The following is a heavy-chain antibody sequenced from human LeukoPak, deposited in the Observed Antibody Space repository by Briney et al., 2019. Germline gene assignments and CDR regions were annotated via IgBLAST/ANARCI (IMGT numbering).Heavy chain of an antibody. D-gene: IGHD1-1*01. CDR1: GYTFTSYD. CDR2: MNPNSGNT. V-gene: IGHV1-8*01. CDR3: ARQPLERRLRENNWFDP. Sequence: VASVKVSCKASGYTFTSYDINWVRQATGQGLEWMGWMNPNSGNTGYAQKFQGRDTMTRNTSISTAYMELSSLRSEDTAVYYCARQPLERRLRENNWFDPWGQGTLVTVSS. J-gene: IGHJ5*02.